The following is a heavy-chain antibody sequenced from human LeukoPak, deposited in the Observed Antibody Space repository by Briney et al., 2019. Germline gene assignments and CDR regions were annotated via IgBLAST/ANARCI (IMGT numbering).Heavy chain of an antibody. CDR2: INPSGGST. D-gene: IGHD1-26*01. J-gene: IGHJ4*02. CDR1: GGTFSSYA. CDR3: AREGGLGGATVSD. Sequence: ASVKVSCKASGGTFSSYAISWVRQAPGQGLEWMGIINPSGGSTSYAQKFQGRVTMTRDTSTSTVYMELSSLRSEDTAVYYCAREGGLGGATVSDWGQGTLVTVSS. V-gene: IGHV1-46*01.